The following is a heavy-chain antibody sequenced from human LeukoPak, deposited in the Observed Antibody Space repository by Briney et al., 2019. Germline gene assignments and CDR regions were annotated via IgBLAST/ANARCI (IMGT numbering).Heavy chain of an antibody. Sequence: GGSLRLSCAASGFTFSSYEMNWVRQAPGKGLEWVSYISSSGSTIYYADSVKGRFTISRDNAKNSLYLQMNSLRAEDTAVYYCARDPGYSSSQGAYWGQGTLVTVSS. CDR2: ISSSGSTI. V-gene: IGHV3-48*03. J-gene: IGHJ4*02. CDR1: GFTFSSYE. CDR3: ARDPGYSSSQGAY. D-gene: IGHD6-13*01.